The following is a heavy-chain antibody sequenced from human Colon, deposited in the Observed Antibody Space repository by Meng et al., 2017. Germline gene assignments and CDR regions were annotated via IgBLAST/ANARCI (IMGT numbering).Heavy chain of an antibody. CDR1: GCSISIGTYY. Sequence: QLQLQESGSGLVKPSQTLSLTCTVSGCSISIGTYYWGWIRQLPGKGLEWIAYIHYSGSTYYSPSLKSRVTISVDTSKNQLSLKLSSMTAADTAVYYCARYVFDSSSLYSNWFDPWGQGTLVTVSS. D-gene: IGHD3-22*01. CDR3: ARYVFDSSSLYSNWFDP. V-gene: IGHV4-31*03. CDR2: IHYSGST. J-gene: IGHJ5*02.